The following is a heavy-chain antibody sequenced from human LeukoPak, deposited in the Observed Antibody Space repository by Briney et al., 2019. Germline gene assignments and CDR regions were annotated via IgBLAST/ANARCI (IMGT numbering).Heavy chain of an antibody. J-gene: IGHJ4*02. CDR2: IYATGST. D-gene: IGHD5-12*01. CDR3: ARGRGYSGYDSYYFDY. CDR1: GGSIRNNY. V-gene: IGHV4-4*07. Sequence: SETLSLTCTVSGGSIRNNYWSWARQPAGRGLEWLGHIYATGSTNYNPSLRSRVTMSVDKSKNQFSLNLRSVTAADTAVYYCARGRGYSGYDSYYFDYWGQGTLVTVSS.